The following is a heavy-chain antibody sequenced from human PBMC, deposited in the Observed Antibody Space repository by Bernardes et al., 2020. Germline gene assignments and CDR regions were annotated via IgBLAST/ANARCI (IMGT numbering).Heavy chain of an antibody. Sequence: ASVKVSCKASGYTFTSYAMHWVRQAPGQRLEWMGWINAGNGNTKYSQKFQGRVTITRDTSASTAYMELSSLRSEDTAVYYCARDWHGDRGDYFDYWGQGTLVTVSS. CDR1: GYTFTSYA. V-gene: IGHV1-3*01. CDR3: ARDWHGDRGDYFDY. D-gene: IGHD4-17*01. CDR2: INAGNGNT. J-gene: IGHJ4*02.